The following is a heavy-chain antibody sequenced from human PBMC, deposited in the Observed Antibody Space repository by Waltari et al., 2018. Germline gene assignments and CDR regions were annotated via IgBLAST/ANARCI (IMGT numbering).Heavy chain of an antibody. CDR2: IIPIVGTA. CDR3: ARNVMYSSSWYPFDY. J-gene: IGHJ4*02. CDR1: GGTFSSYA. D-gene: IGHD6-13*01. Sequence: QVQLVQSGAEVKKPGSSVKVSCKASGGTFSSYAISWVRQAPGQGLEWMGRIIPIVGTANYAQKFQGRVTITADKSTSTAYMELSSLRSEDTAVYYCARNVMYSSSWYPFDYWGQGTLVTVSS. V-gene: IGHV1-69*04.